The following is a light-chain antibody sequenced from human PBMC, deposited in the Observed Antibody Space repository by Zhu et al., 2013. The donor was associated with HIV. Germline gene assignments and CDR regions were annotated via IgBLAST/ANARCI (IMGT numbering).Light chain of an antibody. Sequence: DIQMTQSPPTLSASVGDRVTITCRTSQSINRWLAWYQQKPGKAPHLLISDAFSFESGVPSRFSGSGSGTEFTLTIFSLQPDDSATYYCQQYYLYPNTFGQGTKVEV. J-gene: IGKJ2*01. V-gene: IGKV1-5*01. CDR3: QQYYLYPNT. CDR2: DAF. CDR1: QSINRW.